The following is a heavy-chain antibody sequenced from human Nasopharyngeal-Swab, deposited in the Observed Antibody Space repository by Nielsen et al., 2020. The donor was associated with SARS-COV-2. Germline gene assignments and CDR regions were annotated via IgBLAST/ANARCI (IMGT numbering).Heavy chain of an antibody. J-gene: IGHJ4*02. CDR1: GYTFTTYD. V-gene: IGHV1-8*01. Sequence: ASVKVSCKASGYTFTTYDIIWVRQAVGQGLEWMGWMSPNSGTTGYAQKFRGRVTMTRDTSISTAYMELTSLRKEGTAVYFCARGSSGWYETFDIWGQGTLVTVSA. CDR3: ARGSSGWYETFDI. D-gene: IGHD6-19*01. CDR2: MSPNSGTT.